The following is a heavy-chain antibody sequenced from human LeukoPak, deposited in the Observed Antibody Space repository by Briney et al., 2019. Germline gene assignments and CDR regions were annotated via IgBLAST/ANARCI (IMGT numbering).Heavy chain of an antibody. CDR2: INHSGST. V-gene: IGHV4-34*01. Sequence: SETLSLTCAVYGGSFSGYYWSWIRQPPGKGLEWIGEINHSGSTNYNPSLKSRVTISVDTSKNQFSLKLSSVTAADTAVYYCARDLPVTAGYRNYYYYYGMDVWGQGTTVTVSS. J-gene: IGHJ6*02. CDR3: ARDLPVTAGYRNYYYYYGMDV. CDR1: GGSFSGYY. D-gene: IGHD3-16*02.